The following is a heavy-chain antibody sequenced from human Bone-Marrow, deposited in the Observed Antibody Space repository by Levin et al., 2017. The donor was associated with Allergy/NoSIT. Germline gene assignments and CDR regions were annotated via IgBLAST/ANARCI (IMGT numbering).Heavy chain of an antibody. V-gene: IGHV4-59*01. CDR2: FYYTETT. D-gene: IGHD3-3*01. J-gene: IGHJ4*02. Sequence: GSLRLSCSVSGGSINTYYWSWIRQPPGKRLEWIGYFYYTETTNYNPSLKSRVTISADTSKNQVSLKLTSVTAADTAVYYCARGIIGATAYFDHWGQGTVVTVS. CDR1: GGSINTYY. CDR3: ARGIIGATAYFDH.